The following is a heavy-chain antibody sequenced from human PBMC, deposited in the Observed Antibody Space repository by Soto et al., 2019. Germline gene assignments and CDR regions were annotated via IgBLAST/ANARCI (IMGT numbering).Heavy chain of an antibody. CDR2: IYSGGST. V-gene: IGHV3-53*04. CDR1: GFTVSSNY. Sequence: PGGSLRLSCAASGFTVSSNYMSWVRQAPGKGLEWVSVIYSGGSTYYADSVKGRFTISRHNSKNTLYLQMNSLRAEDTAVYYCASSSGYDFDSFDYWGQGTLVTVSS. J-gene: IGHJ4*02. CDR3: ASSSGYDFDSFDY. D-gene: IGHD5-12*01.